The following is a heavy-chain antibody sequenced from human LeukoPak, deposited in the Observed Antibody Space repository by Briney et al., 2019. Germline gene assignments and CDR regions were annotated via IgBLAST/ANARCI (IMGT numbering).Heavy chain of an antibody. CDR2: ISSSSSYI. Sequence: GGSLRLSCAASGFTFSSYSMNWVRQAPGKGLEWVSSISSSSSYIYYADSVEGRFTISRDNAKNSLYLQMNSLSAEDTAVYYCARIDPTYGMDVWGQGTTVTVSS. V-gene: IGHV3-21*01. CDR3: ARIDPTYGMDV. J-gene: IGHJ6*02. CDR1: GFTFSSYS.